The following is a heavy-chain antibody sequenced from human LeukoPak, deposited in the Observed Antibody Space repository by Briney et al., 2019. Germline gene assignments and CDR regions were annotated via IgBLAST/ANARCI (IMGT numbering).Heavy chain of an antibody. J-gene: IGHJ4*02. CDR1: GYTFTGYY. D-gene: IGHD1-14*01. Sequence: ASVKVSRKASGYTFTGYYMHWVRQAPGQGLEWMGWINPNSGGTNYAQKFQGWVTMTRDTSISTAYMELSRLRSDDTAVYYCARCSPEDISYDYWGQGTLVTVSS. CDR3: ARCSPEDISYDY. CDR2: INPNSGGT. V-gene: IGHV1-2*04.